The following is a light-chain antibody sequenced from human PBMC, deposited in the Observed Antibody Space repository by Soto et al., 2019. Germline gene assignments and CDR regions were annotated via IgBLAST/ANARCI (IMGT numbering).Light chain of an antibody. CDR1: SSDVGSYNL. CDR2: AGS. J-gene: IGLJ1*01. CDR3: CSYADSSTYV. Sequence: LTQPASVSGSPGQSITISCTGTSSDVGSYNLVSWYQQHPGKAPKLIIYAGSKRPSGVSNRFSGSQSGNTASLTISGLQAEDEADYYCCSYADSSTYVFGTGTRSPS. V-gene: IGLV2-23*01.